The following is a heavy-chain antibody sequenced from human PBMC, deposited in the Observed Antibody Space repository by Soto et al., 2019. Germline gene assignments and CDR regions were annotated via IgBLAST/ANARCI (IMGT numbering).Heavy chain of an antibody. CDR1: GGAINSYY. CDR2: IYSSGST. Sequence: SETLSLTCTVSGGAINSYYWTWIRQPAGKGLEWIGRIYSSGSTKYNPSLQSRVTMSLDTSKNQFSLRLTSVTAADKAVYYYARGKRFSEWFVHWGQGILVTGSS. V-gene: IGHV4-4*07. D-gene: IGHD3-3*01. J-gene: IGHJ5*02. CDR3: ARGKRFSEWFVH.